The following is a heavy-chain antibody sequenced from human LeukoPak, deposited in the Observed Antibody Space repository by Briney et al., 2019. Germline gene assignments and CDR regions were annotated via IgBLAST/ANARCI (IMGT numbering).Heavy chain of an antibody. D-gene: IGHD4-17*01. CDR3: ARTKDFGDYERRAFDF. V-gene: IGHV1-69*06. J-gene: IGHJ3*01. CDR1: GGTFSSYA. CDR2: IIPIFGTA. Sequence: GASVKVSCKASGGTFSSYAISWVRQAPGQGLEWMGGIIPIFGTANYAQKFQGRVTITADKSTSTAYMELSSLRSEDTAVYYCARTKDFGDYERRAFDFWGQGTMVIVSS.